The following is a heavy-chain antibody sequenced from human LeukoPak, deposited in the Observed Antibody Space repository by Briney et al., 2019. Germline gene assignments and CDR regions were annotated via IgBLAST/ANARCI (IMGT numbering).Heavy chain of an antibody. J-gene: IGHJ4*02. CDR2: INPNSGGT. CDR3: ARYNWNKRIFDY. D-gene: IGHD1/OR15-1a*01. V-gene: IGHV1-2*02. CDR1: GYTFTGYY. Sequence: ASVKVSCKASGYTFTGYYMHWVRQAPGQGLEWMGWINPNSGGTNYAQKFQGRVTMTRDTSTSTAYMELSRLRSDDTAVYYCARYNWNKRIFDYWGQGTLVTVSS.